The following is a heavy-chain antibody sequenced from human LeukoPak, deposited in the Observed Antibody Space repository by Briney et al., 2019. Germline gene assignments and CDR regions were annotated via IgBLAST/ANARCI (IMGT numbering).Heavy chain of an antibody. D-gene: IGHD6-6*01. CDR3: ARTAGRTFDY. V-gene: IGHV1-46*01. CDR2: ISPSGGST. J-gene: IGHJ4*02. Sequence: ASAKVSCKASGYTFTSYFMHWVRQAPGQGLEWMGIISPSGGSTSYAQKFQGRVTMTRDTSTSTVYMELSSLRSEDTAVYCCARTAGRTFDYWGQGTLVTVSS. CDR1: GYTFTSYF.